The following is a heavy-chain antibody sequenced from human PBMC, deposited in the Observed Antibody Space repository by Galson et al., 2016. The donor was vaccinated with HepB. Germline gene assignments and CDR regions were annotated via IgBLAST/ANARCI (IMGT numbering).Heavy chain of an antibody. CDR3: ASAYYYYNGMDV. CDR2: ITPLNGNT. J-gene: IGHJ6*02. Sequence: SCKASGYTFTNRYVHWVRQAPGQALEWMGWITPLNGNTQYAQKIQDRVTINRDRSMTTAYMELSSLRSEDTAMYYCASAYYYYNGMDVWGQGTTVTVSS. V-gene: IGHV1-45*02. CDR1: GYTFTNRY.